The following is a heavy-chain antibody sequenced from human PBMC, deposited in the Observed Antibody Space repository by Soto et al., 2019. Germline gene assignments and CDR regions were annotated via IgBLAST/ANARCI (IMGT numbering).Heavy chain of an antibody. CDR1: GDTFTDYY. Sequence: QVQLVQSGAEVKKPGASVKVSCKASGDTFTDYYIHWVRQAPGQGLEWMGTVNPSGGHTTYAQHVRGRMPMTRDTSTSTLYMGLTSLTSDDTAVYYCARGGHVVVVTAALDYWGQGTLVTVSS. J-gene: IGHJ4*02. V-gene: IGHV1-46*01. D-gene: IGHD2-21*02. CDR3: ARGGHVVVVTAALDY. CDR2: VNPSGGHT.